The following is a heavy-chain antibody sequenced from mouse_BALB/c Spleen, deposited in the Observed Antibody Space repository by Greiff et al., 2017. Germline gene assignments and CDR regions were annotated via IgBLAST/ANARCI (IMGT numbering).Heavy chain of an antibody. CDR1: GFTFSSFG. J-gene: IGHJ2*01. CDR3: ARSRVYYYYYFDY. V-gene: IGHV5-17*02. D-gene: IGHD1-1*02. Sequence: EVQLVESGGGLVQPGGSRKLSCAASGFTFSSFGMHWVRQAPEKGLEWVAYISSGSSTIYYADTVKGRFTISRDNPKNTLFLQMTSLRSEDTAMYYCARSRVYYYYYFDYWGQGTTLTVSS. CDR2: ISSGSSTI.